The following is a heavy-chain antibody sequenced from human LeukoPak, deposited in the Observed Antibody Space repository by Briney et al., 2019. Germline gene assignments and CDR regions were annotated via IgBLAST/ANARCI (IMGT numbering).Heavy chain of an antibody. CDR1: GGSISSSSYY. V-gene: IGHV4-39*07. CDR2: IYYSGST. J-gene: IGHJ4*02. D-gene: IGHD3-16*01. Sequence: SETLSLTCTVPGGSISSSSYYWGWIRQPPGKGLEWIGSIYYSGSTYYNPSLKSRVIVSLDKSKNQFSLKLSSVTAADTAIYYCARGVVITFGGAADYWGQGTLVTVSS. CDR3: ARGVVITFGGAADY.